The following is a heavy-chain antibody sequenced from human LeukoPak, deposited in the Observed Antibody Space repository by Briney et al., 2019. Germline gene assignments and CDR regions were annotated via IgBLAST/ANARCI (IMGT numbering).Heavy chain of an antibody. Sequence: SETLSLTCTVSGGSISSYYWSWIRQPPGKGLEWIGYIYYSGSTNYNPSLKSRVTISVDTSKDQFSLKLSSVTAADTAVYYCARRGDSSGDPFDYWGQGTLVTVSA. D-gene: IGHD3-22*01. V-gene: IGHV4-59*01. J-gene: IGHJ4*02. CDR1: GGSISSYY. CDR3: ARRGDSSGDPFDY. CDR2: IYYSGST.